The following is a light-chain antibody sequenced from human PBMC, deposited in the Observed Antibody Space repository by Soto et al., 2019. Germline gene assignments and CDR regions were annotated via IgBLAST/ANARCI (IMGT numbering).Light chain of an antibody. CDR1: QSVSSSY. V-gene: IGKV3-20*01. CDR2: GAS. Sequence: EIVLTQSPGTLSFSPGERATLSCRARQSVSSSYLAWYQQKPGQAPRLLIYGASSRATGIPDRFSGSGSGTDFTFTISRLEPEDFAVYYCQQYGSSITFDQGTRLEIK. J-gene: IGKJ5*01. CDR3: QQYGSSIT.